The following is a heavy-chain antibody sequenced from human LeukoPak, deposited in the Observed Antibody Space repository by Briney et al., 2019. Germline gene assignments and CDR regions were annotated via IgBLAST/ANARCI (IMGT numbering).Heavy chain of an antibody. V-gene: IGHV4-34*01. J-gene: IGHJ4*02. CDR3: ARRPLYSYGPNDY. Sequence: SETLSLTCAVYGGSFSGYYWSWIRQPPGKGLELIGEINHSGSTNYNPSLKSRVTISVDTYKNQFSLKLSSVTAADTAVYYCARRPLYSYGPNDYWGQGTLVTVSS. CDR1: GGSFSGYY. D-gene: IGHD5-18*01. CDR2: INHSGST.